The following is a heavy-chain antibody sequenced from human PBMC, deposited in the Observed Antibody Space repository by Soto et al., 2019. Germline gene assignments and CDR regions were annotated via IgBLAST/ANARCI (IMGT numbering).Heavy chain of an antibody. CDR1: GYSFTSYW. J-gene: IGHJ4*02. V-gene: IGHV5-51*01. CDR2: IYPGDSDT. D-gene: IGHD2-15*01. Sequence: GESLKISCKGSGYSFTSYWIGCVRQMPGKGLEWMGIIYPGDSDTRYSPSFQGQVTISADKSISTAYMQWSSLKASETAMYYCARERYCSGGSCDAIEYWGQGTMVTVSS. CDR3: ARERYCSGGSCDAIEY.